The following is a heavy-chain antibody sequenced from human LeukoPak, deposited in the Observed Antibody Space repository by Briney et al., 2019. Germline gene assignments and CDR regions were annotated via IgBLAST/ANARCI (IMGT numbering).Heavy chain of an antibody. J-gene: IGHJ5*02. CDR3: ARRKMVRGVTHHYRPYNWFDP. CDR2: ISHSVRT. Sequence: SQTLSLTCTVSGYSISSGYYWGWIRLPPGKGREGIGTISHSVRTYYNPSLKSRVTISVDTSKNQFSLKLSSVTAADTAVYYCARRKMVRGVTHHYRPYNWFDPWGQGTLVTVSS. CDR1: GYSISSGYY. D-gene: IGHD3-10*01. V-gene: IGHV4-38-2*02.